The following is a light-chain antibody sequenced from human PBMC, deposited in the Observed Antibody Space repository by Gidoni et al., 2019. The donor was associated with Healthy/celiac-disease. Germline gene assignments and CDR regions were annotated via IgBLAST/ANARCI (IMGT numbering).Light chain of an antibody. V-gene: IGLV3-19*01. Sequence: VSLGQTVRITCQGDSLRSYYASWYQQKPGQAPVLVIYGKNNRPSGIPDRFSGSSSGNTASLTITGAQAEDEADYYCNSRDSSGNRVFGGGTKLTVL. CDR3: NSRDSSGNRV. J-gene: IGLJ2*01. CDR2: GKN. CDR1: SLRSYY.